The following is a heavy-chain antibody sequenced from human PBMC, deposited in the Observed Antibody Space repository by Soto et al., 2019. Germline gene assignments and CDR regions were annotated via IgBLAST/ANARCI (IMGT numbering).Heavy chain of an antibody. D-gene: IGHD1-26*01. CDR3: ARDMGPYSGSHRDAFDI. CDR2: IIPIFGTA. Sequence: QVQLVQSGAEVKKPGSSVKVSCKASGGTFSSYAISWVRQAPGQGLEWMGGIIPIFGTANYAQKFQGRVTITADNSTSTAYMERSSLRSEDTAVYYCARDMGPYSGSHRDAFDIWGQGTMVTVSS. V-gene: IGHV1-69*14. CDR1: GGTFSSYA. J-gene: IGHJ3*02.